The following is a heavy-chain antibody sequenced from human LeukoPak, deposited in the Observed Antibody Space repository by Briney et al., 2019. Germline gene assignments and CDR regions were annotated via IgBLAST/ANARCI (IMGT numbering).Heavy chain of an antibody. CDR2: ISGSGGST. D-gene: IGHD3-22*01. Sequence: PGGSLRLSCAASGFTFSSYAMSWVRQAPGKGLEWVSAISGSGGSTYYADSVKGRFTISRDNSKNTLYLQMSSLRAEDTAVYYCAKDGGYYDSSGYYQFDYWGQGTLVTVSS. J-gene: IGHJ4*02. CDR3: AKDGGYYDSSGYYQFDY. CDR1: GFTFSSYA. V-gene: IGHV3-23*01.